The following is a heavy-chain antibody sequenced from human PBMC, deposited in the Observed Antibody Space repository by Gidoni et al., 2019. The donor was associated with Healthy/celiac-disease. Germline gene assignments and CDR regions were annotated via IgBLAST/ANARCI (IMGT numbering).Heavy chain of an antibody. D-gene: IGHD3-3*01. CDR2: IGTAGNT. CDR3: ARGITIFGVVDY. V-gene: IGHV3-13*01. J-gene: IGHJ4*02. CDR1: VFTFSSYD. Sequence: EVQLVESGGGLVQPGGSLRLSCAASVFTFSSYDMHWVRQATGKGLEWVSAIGTAGNTYYPGSVKGRFTISRENAKNSLYLQMNSLRAGDTAVYYCARGITIFGVVDYWGQGTLVTVSS.